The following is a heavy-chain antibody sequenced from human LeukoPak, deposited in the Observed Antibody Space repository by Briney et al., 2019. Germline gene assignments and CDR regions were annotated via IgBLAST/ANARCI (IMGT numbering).Heavy chain of an antibody. J-gene: IGHJ6*02. CDR2: ISSSGSTI. Sequence: GGSLRLSCAASGFTFSSYEMNWVRQAPGKGLEWVSYISSSGSTIYYADSVKGRFTISRDNAKNSLYLQMNSLRAEDTAVYFCARDTRNSRIFRGYGMDVWGQGTTVTVSS. V-gene: IGHV3-48*03. D-gene: IGHD2/OR15-2a*01. CDR3: ARDTRNSRIFRGYGMDV. CDR1: GFTFSSYE.